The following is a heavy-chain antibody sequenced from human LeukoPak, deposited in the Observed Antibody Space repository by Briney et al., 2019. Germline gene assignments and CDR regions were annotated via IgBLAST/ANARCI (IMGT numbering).Heavy chain of an antibody. Sequence: GGSLRLSCTASGFTLNKYWMHWVRQAPGKGLVWVSRMNIDGSVRNHADPVKGRFTISRDNAKSTLFLQMNSLRAEDTAVYYCARVYISSTWFDFWGQGTLVTVSS. V-gene: IGHV3-74*01. CDR3: ARVYISSTWFDF. J-gene: IGHJ5*01. D-gene: IGHD3-3*02. CDR1: GFTLNKYW. CDR2: MNIDGSVR.